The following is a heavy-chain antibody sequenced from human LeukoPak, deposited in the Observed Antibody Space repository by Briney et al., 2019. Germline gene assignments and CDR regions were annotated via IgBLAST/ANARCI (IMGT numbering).Heavy chain of an antibody. CDR1: GYTFTSYG. CDR2: ISAYNGNT. J-gene: IGHJ4*02. CDR3: ARVAVPEGYLGPWIQLWPIDY. D-gene: IGHD5-18*01. V-gene: IGHV1-18*01. Sequence: ASVKVSCKASGYTFTSYGISWVRQAPGQGLEWMGWISAYNGNTNHAQKLQGRVTMTTDTSTSTAYMELRSLRSDDTAVYYCARVAVPEGYLGPWIQLWPIDYWGQGTLVTVSS.